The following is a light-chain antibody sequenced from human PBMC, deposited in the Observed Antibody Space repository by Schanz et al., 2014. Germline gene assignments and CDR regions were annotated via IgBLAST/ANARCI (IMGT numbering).Light chain of an antibody. Sequence: ETVLTQSPGALSLSPGERATLSCRASQSVSSYLAWYQQKPGQAPRLLIFDASTRAAGIPDRFSGSGSVTDFTLTISRVEPEDFAIYYCQQRSTWPLTFGGGTKVEIK. CDR3: QQRSTWPLT. CDR2: DAS. V-gene: IGKV3-11*01. J-gene: IGKJ4*01. CDR1: QSVSSY.